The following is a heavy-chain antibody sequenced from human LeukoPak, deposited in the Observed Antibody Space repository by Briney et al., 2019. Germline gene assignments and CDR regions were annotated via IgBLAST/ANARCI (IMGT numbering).Heavy chain of an antibody. CDR1: GGSIRSVSYY. D-gene: IGHD1-1*01. CDR3: ARLRDWNVDY. J-gene: IGHJ4*02. Sequence: SETLSLACTVSGGSIRSVSYYWGWIRQPPGKGLEWIGSLYYSGSTYYNPSLKSRVTISVDTSKNQFSLKLSSVTAADTAVYYCARLRDWNVDYWGQGTLVTVSS. V-gene: IGHV4-39*01. CDR2: LYYSGST.